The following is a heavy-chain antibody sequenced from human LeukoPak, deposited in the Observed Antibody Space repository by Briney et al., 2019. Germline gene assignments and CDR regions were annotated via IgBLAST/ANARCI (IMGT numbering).Heavy chain of an antibody. D-gene: IGHD6-19*01. Sequence: HAGGSLRLSCAASGFTFSHFWMSWVRQAPGTGLEWVANIKQDGSDRNYVTSVRGRFTISRDNAESSLYLQMNSLRVEDTAVYYCVRNLAVAGTCFDSWGQGTLVTVSS. CDR3: VRNLAVAGTCFDS. J-gene: IGHJ4*02. CDR1: GFTFSHFW. V-gene: IGHV3-7*03. CDR2: IKQDGSDR.